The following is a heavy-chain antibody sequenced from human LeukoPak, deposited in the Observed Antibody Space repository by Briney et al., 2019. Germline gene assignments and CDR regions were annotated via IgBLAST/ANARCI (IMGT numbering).Heavy chain of an antibody. CDR2: ISYIGTT. V-gene: IGHV4-59*11. J-gene: IGHJ3*02. CDR1: DDSFSSHH. D-gene: IGHD4-17*01. Sequence: SETLSLTCAVSDDSFSSHHWTWIRQPPGEGLEWIGYISYIGTTNYNPSLKSRVTLSIDTSKNQFSLKLRSVTAADTAVYYCARDLVTVTKGFDIWGQGTMVSVSS. CDR3: ARDLVTVTKGFDI.